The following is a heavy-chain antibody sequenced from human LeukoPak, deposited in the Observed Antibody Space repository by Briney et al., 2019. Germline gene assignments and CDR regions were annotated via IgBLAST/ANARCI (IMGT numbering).Heavy chain of an antibody. J-gene: IGHJ3*02. V-gene: IGHV1-2*02. CDR3: AGLSYGDKGYLAFDI. D-gene: IGHD4-17*01. Sequence: ASVKVSCKASGYTFTGYYMHWVRQAPGQGLEWMGWINPNSGGTNYAQKFQGRVTMTRNTSISTAYMELSRLRSDDTAVYYCAGLSYGDKGYLAFDIWGKGTMVTVSS. CDR2: INPNSGGT. CDR1: GYTFTGYY.